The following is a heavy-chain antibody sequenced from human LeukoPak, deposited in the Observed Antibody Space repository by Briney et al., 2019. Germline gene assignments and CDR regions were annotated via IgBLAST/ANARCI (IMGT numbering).Heavy chain of an antibody. J-gene: IGHJ4*02. CDR3: ARDQGYSGYGLFDY. Sequence: TLRLSDAASGFTFSSYDRHWLRHAPGKEQQGVAVISYDGSNNYYADPVKGRFTISRDNSKNTLYLQMNSLRAEDTAVYYCARDQGYSGYGLFDYWGQGTLVTVSS. V-gene: IGHV3-30*04. D-gene: IGHD5-12*01. CDR1: GFTFSSYD. CDR2: ISYDGSNN.